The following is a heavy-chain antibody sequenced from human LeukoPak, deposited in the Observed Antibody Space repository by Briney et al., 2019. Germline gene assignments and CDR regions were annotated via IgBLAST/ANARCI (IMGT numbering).Heavy chain of an antibody. Sequence: VASVNVSCKASGYTFTGYYMHWVRQAPGQGLEWMGWINPNSGGTNYAQKFQGRVTMTRDTSISTAYMELSRLRSDDTAVYYCARAAMVRGVIMNWGQGTLVTVSS. D-gene: IGHD3-10*01. CDR1: GYTFTGYY. V-gene: IGHV1-2*02. CDR3: ARAAMVRGVIMN. J-gene: IGHJ4*02. CDR2: INPNSGGT.